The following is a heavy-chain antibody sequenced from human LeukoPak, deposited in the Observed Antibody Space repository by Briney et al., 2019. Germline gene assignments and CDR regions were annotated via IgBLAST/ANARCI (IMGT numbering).Heavy chain of an antibody. J-gene: IGHJ5*02. CDR3: ATGYYFGWFDP. V-gene: IGHV4-61*01. D-gene: IGHD3-22*01. Sequence: SETLSLTCTVSGGSVSSGSYYWSWIRQPQGKGLEWIGHIYYSGSTNYIPSLKSRVTISIDTSKNQFSLKLSSVTAADTAVYYCATGYYFGWFDPWGQGTLVTVSS. CDR2: IYYSGST. CDR1: GGSVSSGSYY.